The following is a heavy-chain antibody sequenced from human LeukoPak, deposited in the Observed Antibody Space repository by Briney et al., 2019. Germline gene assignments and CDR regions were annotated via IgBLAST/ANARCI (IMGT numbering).Heavy chain of an antibody. CDR2: IIPIFGTA. CDR3: ARGPRPYCSSTSCYDYYYYYMDV. Sequence: SVKVSCKASGGTFSSYAISWVRQAPGQGLEWMGGIIPIFGTANYAQKFQGRVTITADESTSTAYMELSSLRSEDTAVYYCARGPRPYCSSTSCYDYYYYYMDVWGKGTTVTISS. J-gene: IGHJ6*03. V-gene: IGHV1-69*13. CDR1: GGTFSSYA. D-gene: IGHD2-2*01.